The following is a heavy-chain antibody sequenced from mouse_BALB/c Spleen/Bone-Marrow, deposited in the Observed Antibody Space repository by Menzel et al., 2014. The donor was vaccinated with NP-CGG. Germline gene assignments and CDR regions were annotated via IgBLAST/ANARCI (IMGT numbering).Heavy chain of an antibody. V-gene: IGHV2-6-7*01. CDR1: GFSLTGYG. Sequence: VKVEESGPGLVAPSQSLSITCTVSGFSLTGYGVSWVRQSPGKGLEWLGMIWGDGSTDYNSALKSRLSISKDNSKSQVFLKMNSLQTDDTARYYCARDSFLITGALDYWGQGTSVTVSS. CDR2: IWGDGST. J-gene: IGHJ4*01. CDR3: ARDSFLITGALDY. D-gene: IGHD2-4*01.